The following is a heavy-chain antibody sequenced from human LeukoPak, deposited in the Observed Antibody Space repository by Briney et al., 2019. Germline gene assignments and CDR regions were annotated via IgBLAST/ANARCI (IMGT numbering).Heavy chain of an antibody. CDR1: GFTFSSYA. Sequence: GRSLRLSCAASGFTFSSYAMHWVRQAPGKGLEWVAVISYDGSNKYYADSVKGRFTISRDNSKNTLYLQMNSLRAEGTAVYYCAKDQSAAPVGYWGQGTLVTVSS. J-gene: IGHJ4*02. V-gene: IGHV3-30*04. CDR3: AKDQSAAPVGY. D-gene: IGHD6-25*01. CDR2: ISYDGSNK.